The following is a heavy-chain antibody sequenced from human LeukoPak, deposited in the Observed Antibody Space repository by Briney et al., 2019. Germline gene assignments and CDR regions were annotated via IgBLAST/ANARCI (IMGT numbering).Heavy chain of an antibody. V-gene: IGHV3-48*03. CDR2: ISSSGSTI. CDR1: GFTFSSYE. CDR3: ARGEYSYEIYYYCYMDV. D-gene: IGHD5-18*01. J-gene: IGHJ6*03. Sequence: QTGGSLRLSCAVSGFTFSSYEMNWVRQAPGKGLEWVSYISSSGSTIYYADSVKGRFTISRDNAKNSLYLQMNSLRAEDTAVYYCARGEYSYEIYYYCYMDVWGKGTTVTVSS.